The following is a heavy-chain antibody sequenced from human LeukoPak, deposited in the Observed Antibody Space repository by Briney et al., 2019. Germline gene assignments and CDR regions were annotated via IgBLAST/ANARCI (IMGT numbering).Heavy chain of an antibody. D-gene: IGHD6-19*01. CDR2: TSYRSGLSS. CDR3: ARDTYRDGWYGPYFDY. V-gene: IGHV6-1*01. Sequence: SQTLSLTCVISGDIVSSNIVAWNWLRQSASRGLEWLGRTSYRSGLSSHYAESVESRVTLNPDTSKHQFSLRLDSVTPEDTAVYYCARDTYRDGWYGPYFDYWGQGILVTVSS. J-gene: IGHJ4*02. CDR1: GDIVSSNIVA.